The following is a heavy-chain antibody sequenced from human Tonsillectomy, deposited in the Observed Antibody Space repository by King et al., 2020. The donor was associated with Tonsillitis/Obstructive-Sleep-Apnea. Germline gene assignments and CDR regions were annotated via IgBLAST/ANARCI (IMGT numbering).Heavy chain of an antibody. D-gene: IGHD1-1*01. CDR3: ARVTTSFFWFDP. CDR1: GVSFSGYY. J-gene: IGHJ5*02. V-gene: IGHV4-34*01. Sequence: VQLQQWGAGLLKPSETLSLTCAVYGVSFSGYYWSWIRQPPGKGLEWIGEINHSGSTNYNPSLKSRVTISVDTSKNQFSLKLSSVTAADTAVYYCARVTTSFFWFDPWGQGTLVTVSS. CDR2: INHSGST.